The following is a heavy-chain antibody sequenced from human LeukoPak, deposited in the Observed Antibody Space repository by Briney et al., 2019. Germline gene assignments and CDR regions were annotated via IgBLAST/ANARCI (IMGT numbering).Heavy chain of an antibody. J-gene: IGHJ4*02. D-gene: IGHD1-1*01. V-gene: IGHV1-46*01. CDR3: AREDPHTYNFDF. Sequence: GASVKVSCKPSGYSFTSYHMHWRRQAPGQGLEWVGILKSSGDTTVYAQKFQGRVTVTRDTSTSTVYMELSSLSSEDTAVYYCAREDPHTYNFDFWGPGTLVTVSS. CDR2: LKSSGDTT. CDR1: GYSFTSYH.